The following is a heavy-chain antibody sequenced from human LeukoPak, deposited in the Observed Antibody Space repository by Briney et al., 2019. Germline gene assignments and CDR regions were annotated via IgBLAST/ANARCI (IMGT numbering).Heavy chain of an antibody. Sequence: ASVKVSCKASGYTFTSYGISWVRQAPGQGLEWMGWISAYNGNTNYAQKLQGRVTMTTDTSTSTAYMELRSLRSDDTAVYYCARDKEPKYCSGGSCLYCYYYYMDVWGKGTTVTVS. CDR2: ISAYNGNT. CDR3: ARDKEPKYCSGGSCLYCYYYYMDV. CDR1: GYTFTSYG. V-gene: IGHV1-18*01. J-gene: IGHJ6*03. D-gene: IGHD2-15*01.